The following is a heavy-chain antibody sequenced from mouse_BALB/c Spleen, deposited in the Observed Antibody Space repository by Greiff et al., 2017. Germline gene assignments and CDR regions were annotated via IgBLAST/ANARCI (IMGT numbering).Heavy chain of an antibody. J-gene: IGHJ4*01. CDR1: GYTFTSYT. CDR2: INPSSGYT. Sequence: VKLMESAAELARPGASVKMSCKASGYTFTSYTMHWVKQRPGQGLEWIGYINPSSGYTEYNQKFKDKTTLTADKSSSTAYMQLSSLTSEDSAVYYCARCNYYAMDYWGQGTSVTVSS. V-gene: IGHV1-4*02. CDR3: ARCNYYAMDY.